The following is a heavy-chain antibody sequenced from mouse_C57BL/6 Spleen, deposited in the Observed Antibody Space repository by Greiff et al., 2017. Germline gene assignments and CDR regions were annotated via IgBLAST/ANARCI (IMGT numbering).Heavy chain of an antibody. D-gene: IGHD1-1*01. CDR2: IDPSDSYT. Sequence: QVQLQQPGAELVMPGASVKLSCKASGYTFTSYWMHWVKQRPGQGLEWIGEIDPSDSYTNYNQKFKGKSTLTVDKSSSTAYMQLSSLTSEDSAVYYCARRNYYGRHFDVWGTGTTVTGSS. CDR3: ARRNYYGRHFDV. J-gene: IGHJ1*03. V-gene: IGHV1-69*01. CDR1: GYTFTSYW.